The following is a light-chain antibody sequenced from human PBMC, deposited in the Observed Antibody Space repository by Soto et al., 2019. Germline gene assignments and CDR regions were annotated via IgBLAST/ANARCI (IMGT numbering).Light chain of an antibody. CDR3: SSYTSSSTYVV. Sequence: QSALTQPASVSGSPGQSITISCTGTSSDVGGYNYVSWYQHHPGKAPKLMIYDVSNRPSGVSNRFSGSKSGNTASLTISGLQSEDEAGYYCSSYTSSSTYVVFGRGTKVTVL. J-gene: IGLJ2*01. CDR2: DVS. CDR1: SSDVGGYNY. V-gene: IGLV2-14*01.